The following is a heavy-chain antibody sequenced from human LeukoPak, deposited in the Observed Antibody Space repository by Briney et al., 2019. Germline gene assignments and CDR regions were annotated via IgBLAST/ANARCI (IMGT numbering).Heavy chain of an antibody. CDR3: ARAYTPQAANDIGYYGMDV. Sequence: RPGGSLRLSCAASGFTVRSNYMSWVRQAPGKWLEWVSVIYSGGTTYYADYVKGRFTISRDNSKNTLNLQMNSLRAEDTAVYFCARAYTPQAANDIGYYGMDVWGKGTTVTVSS. CDR2: IYSGGTT. J-gene: IGHJ6*04. CDR1: GFTVRSNY. V-gene: IGHV3-53*01. D-gene: IGHD3-9*01.